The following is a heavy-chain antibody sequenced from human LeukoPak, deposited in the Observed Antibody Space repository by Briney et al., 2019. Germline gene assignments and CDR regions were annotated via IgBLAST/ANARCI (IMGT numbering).Heavy chain of an antibody. J-gene: IGHJ6*03. D-gene: IGHD6-19*01. CDR1: GGSISTYY. CDR2: IYYSGST. Sequence: PSETLSLTCTVSGGSISTYYWSWIRQPPGKGLEWIGYIYYSGSTNYNPSLKSRVTISVDTSKNQFSLKLSSVTAADTAVYYCARGLEGYSSGWYSSYYYYMDVWGKGTTVTISS. CDR3: ARGLEGYSSGWYSSYYYYMDV. V-gene: IGHV4-59*01.